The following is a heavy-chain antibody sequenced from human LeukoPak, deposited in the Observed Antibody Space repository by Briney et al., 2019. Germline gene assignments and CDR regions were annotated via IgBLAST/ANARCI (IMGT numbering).Heavy chain of an antibody. J-gene: IGHJ4*02. D-gene: IGHD3-16*02. CDR3: AMGGRTFGGVIAPFDY. V-gene: IGHV1-46*01. CDR2: INPSGGST. Sequence: GASVKVSCKASGYTFTSYYMYWVRQAPGQGLEWMGIINPSGGSTSYAQKFQGRVTMARDTSTSTVYMELSSLRSEDTAVYYCAMGGRTFGGVIAPFDYWGQGTLVTVSS. CDR1: GYTFTSYY.